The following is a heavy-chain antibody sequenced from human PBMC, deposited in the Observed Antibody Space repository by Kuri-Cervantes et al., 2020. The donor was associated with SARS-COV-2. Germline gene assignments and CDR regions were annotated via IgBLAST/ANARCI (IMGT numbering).Heavy chain of an antibody. CDR3: ATARDIVVVPAASLEI. CDR2: VRGKANNYAT. CDR1: GFLFSASA. Sequence: GESLKISCEVSGFLFSASAIHWVRQGSGKGLEWVGRVRGKANNYATAYAASVKGRFTISRDDSKNMAYLQINSLKTEDTAVYYCATARDIVVVPAASLEIWGQGTLVTVSS. V-gene: IGHV3-73*01. J-gene: IGHJ4*02. D-gene: IGHD2-2*01.